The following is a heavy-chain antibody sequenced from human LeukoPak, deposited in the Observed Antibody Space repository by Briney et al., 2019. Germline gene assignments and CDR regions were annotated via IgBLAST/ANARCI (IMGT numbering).Heavy chain of an antibody. Sequence: ASVKVSCKTSGYTFSRHGITWVQQAPGQGLEWMGRVSGYNGNTNYAQNVQGRVTMTTDTSTNTAYMELRSLRSDDTAVYYCARDSYDSSDEGSNYNWFDPWGQGTLVTVSS. CDR3: ARDSYDSSDEGSNYNWFDP. CDR2: VSGYNGNT. D-gene: IGHD3-22*01. V-gene: IGHV1-18*01. J-gene: IGHJ5*02. CDR1: GYTFSRHG.